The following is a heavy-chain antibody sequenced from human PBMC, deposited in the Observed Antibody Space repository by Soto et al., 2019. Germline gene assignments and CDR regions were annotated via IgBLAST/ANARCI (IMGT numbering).Heavy chain of an antibody. CDR2: ISSSSSYI. CDR3: ARDLGDTYCSGGSCYSVPFDI. CDR1: GFTFSSYS. Sequence: GSLRLSCAASGFTFSSYSMNWVRQAPGKGLEWVSSISSSSSYIYYADSVKGRFTISRDNAKNSLYLQMNSLRAEDTAVYYCARDLGDTYCSGGSCYSVPFDIWGQGTMVTVTS. D-gene: IGHD2-15*01. J-gene: IGHJ3*02. V-gene: IGHV3-21*01.